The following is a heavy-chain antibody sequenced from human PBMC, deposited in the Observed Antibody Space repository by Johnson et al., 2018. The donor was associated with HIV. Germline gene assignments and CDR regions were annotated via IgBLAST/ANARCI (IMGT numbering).Heavy chain of an antibody. D-gene: IGHD4-17*01. CDR1: GFTFDDYA. V-gene: IGHV3-9*01. CDR2: ISWNSGSI. CDR3: AKLPVLYGDFDDAFNI. J-gene: IGHJ3*02. Sequence: LLVESGGGLVQPGRSLRLSCAASGFTFDDYAMHWVRQAPGKGLEWVSGISWNSGSIGYADSVKGRFTISRDNAMNSLYLQMNSLRVEDTAVYYCAKLPVLYGDFDDAFNIWGQGTMVTVSS.